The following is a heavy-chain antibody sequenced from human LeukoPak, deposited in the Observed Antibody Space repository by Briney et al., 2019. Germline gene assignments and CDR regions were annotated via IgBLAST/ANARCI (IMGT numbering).Heavy chain of an antibody. V-gene: IGHV3-9*01. Sequence: GRSLRLSCAASGCTFDDYAVHWVRQAPGKGLEWVSGISWNSGTIDYADSVKGRFTISRDNAKNSLYLQMNSLRAEDTALYYCAKDSAPRGNYCPDYWGQGTLVTVSS. CDR3: AKDSAPRGNYCPDY. J-gene: IGHJ4*02. CDR1: GCTFDDYA. D-gene: IGHD1-26*01. CDR2: ISWNSGTI.